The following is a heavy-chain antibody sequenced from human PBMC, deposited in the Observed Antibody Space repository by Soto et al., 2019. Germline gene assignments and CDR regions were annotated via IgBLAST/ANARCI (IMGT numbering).Heavy chain of an antibody. CDR1: GFTFSDYY. CDR3: ARDQYYDYYDSSGTKVAGAFDI. V-gene: IGHV3-11*01. D-gene: IGHD3-22*01. J-gene: IGHJ3*02. CDR2: ISSSGSTI. Sequence: GGSLRLSCAASGFTFSDYYMSWIRQAPGRGLEWVSYISSSGSTIYYADSVKGRFTISRDNAKNSLYLQMNSLRAEDTAVYYCARDQYYDYYDSSGTKVAGAFDIWGQGTMVTVSS.